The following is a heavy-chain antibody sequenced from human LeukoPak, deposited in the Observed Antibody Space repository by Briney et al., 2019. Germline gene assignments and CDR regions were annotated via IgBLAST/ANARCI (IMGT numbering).Heavy chain of an antibody. D-gene: IGHD3-10*01. J-gene: IGHJ4*02. CDR3: AREFPGGSRGFDY. CDR1: GYTFTSYY. Sequence: ASVKVSCKASGYTFTSYYIHWVRRAPGQGLERLGRRTDPAQDFQDRVTLTSDTSTTTVYMELSNLRSEDTAVYYCAREFPGGSRGFDYWGQGTLVTVSS. CDR2: RT. V-gene: IGHV1-46*01.